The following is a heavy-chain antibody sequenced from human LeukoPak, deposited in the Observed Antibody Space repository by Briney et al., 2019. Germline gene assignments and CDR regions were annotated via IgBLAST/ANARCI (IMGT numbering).Heavy chain of an antibody. V-gene: IGHV1-69*04. J-gene: IGHJ2*01. CDR3: AKVSRWLQFEYFDL. D-gene: IGHD5-12*01. CDR1: GGTFSSYA. Sequence: SVKAPCKASGGTFSSYAISWVRQAPGQGLEWMGRIIPILGIANYAQKFQGRVTITADKSTSTAYMELSSLRSEDTAVYYCAKVSRWLQFEYFDLWGRGTLVTVSS. CDR2: IIPILGIA.